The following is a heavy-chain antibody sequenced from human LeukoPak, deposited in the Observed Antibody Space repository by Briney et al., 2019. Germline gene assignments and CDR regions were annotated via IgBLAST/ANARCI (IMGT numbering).Heavy chain of an antibody. V-gene: IGHV1-46*01. D-gene: IGHD2-2*02. Sequence: EASVTVSCKASGYTFTIYYMHWVRQAPGQGLEWMGIINPSGGRTSYAEKFQDRVTMTRDTSTSIVYMELSSLRSEDTAVYYCARDQTDCSRTNCYNLHYGMDVWGQGTTVTVSS. CDR3: ARDQTDCSRTNCYNLHYGMDV. CDR1: GYTFTIYY. J-gene: IGHJ6*02. CDR2: INPSGGRT.